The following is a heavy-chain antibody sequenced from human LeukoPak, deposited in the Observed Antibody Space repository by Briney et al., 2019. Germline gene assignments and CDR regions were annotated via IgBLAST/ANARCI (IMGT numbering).Heavy chain of an antibody. D-gene: IGHD4-17*01. J-gene: IGHJ4*02. CDR2: IRSKAYGGTT. CDR3: TRYDYGSYAFDY. CDR1: GFTFSSYG. V-gene: IGHV3-49*04. Sequence: QTGKSLRLSCAASGFTFSSYGMHWVRRAPGKGLEWVGFIRSKAYGGTTEYAASVKGRFAISRDDSKSIAYLQMNSLKMEDTAVYYCTRYDYGSYAFDYWGQGTLVTVSS.